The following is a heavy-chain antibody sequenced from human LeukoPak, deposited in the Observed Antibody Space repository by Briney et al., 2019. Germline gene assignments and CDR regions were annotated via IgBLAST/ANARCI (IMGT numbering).Heavy chain of an antibody. CDR2: IDDDGSDT. D-gene: IGHD2-2*01. CDR1: RFTFSNYW. V-gene: IGHV3-74*01. Sequence: AGSLRLSGAASRFTFSNYWMDWLRQVPGKGLLWVSRIDDDGSDTTYADSVKGRFTISRDNDENTLYMQMNSLSVEDTAVYYCARVRYCSTTSCPKAYFDSWGQGTLVTVSS. J-gene: IGHJ4*02. CDR3: ARVRYCSTTSCPKAYFDS.